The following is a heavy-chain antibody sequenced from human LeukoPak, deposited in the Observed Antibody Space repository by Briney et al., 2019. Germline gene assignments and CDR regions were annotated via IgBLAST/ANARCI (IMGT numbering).Heavy chain of an antibody. V-gene: IGHV3-15*01. D-gene: IGHD6-19*01. CDR3: TTLRLVPYYYSYMDV. CDR1: GFTFSNAW. J-gene: IGHJ6*03. Sequence: GGSLRLSCAASGFTFSNAWMSWVRQAPGKGLEWVGRIKSKTDGGKTDYAEHVKGRFTISRDDSKNTLYLQMNSLKTEDTAVYYCTTLRLVPYYYSYMDVWGKGTTVTVSS. CDR2: IKSKTDGGKT.